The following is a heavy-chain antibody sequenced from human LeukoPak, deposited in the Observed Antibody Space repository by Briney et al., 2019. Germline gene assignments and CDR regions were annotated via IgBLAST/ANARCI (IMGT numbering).Heavy chain of an antibody. D-gene: IGHD3-10*01. CDR3: ARALLWFGELYNWFDP. CDR1: GGTLSSYA. Sequence: SVKVSCKVSGGTLSSYAISWVRQPPGQGLEWMGGIIPIFGTANYAQKFQGRVTITADESTSTAYMELSRLRSEDTAVYYCARALLWFGELYNWFDPWGQGTLVTVSS. V-gene: IGHV1-69*13. CDR2: IIPIFGTA. J-gene: IGHJ5*02.